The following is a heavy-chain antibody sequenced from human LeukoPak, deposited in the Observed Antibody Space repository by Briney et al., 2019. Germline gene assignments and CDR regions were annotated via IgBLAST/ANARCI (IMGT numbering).Heavy chain of an antibody. CDR3: ARTRFWGASYGSGSYYDY. V-gene: IGHV4-59*01. D-gene: IGHD3-10*01. Sequence: SETLSLTCTVSGGSISSYYWSWIRQPPGKGLEWIGYIYYSGSTNYNPSLKSRVTISVDTSKNQFSLKLSSVTAADTAVYYCARTRFWGASYGSGSYYDYWGQGTLVTVSS. J-gene: IGHJ4*02. CDR2: IYYSGST. CDR1: GGSISSYY.